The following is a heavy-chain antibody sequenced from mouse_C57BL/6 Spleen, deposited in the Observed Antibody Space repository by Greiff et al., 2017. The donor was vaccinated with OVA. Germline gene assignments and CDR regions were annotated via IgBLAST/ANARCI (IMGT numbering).Heavy chain of an antibody. CDR2: ILPGSGST. V-gene: IGHV1-9*01. D-gene: IGHD1-1*01. CDR3: ARPLYYYGIHYAMDY. J-gene: IGHJ4*01. Sequence: QVQLKQSGAELMKPGASVKLSCKATGYTFTGYWIEWVKQRPGHGLEWIGEILPGSGSTNSNEKFKGKATFTAATSSNTAYMQLSSLTTEDTAIYYCARPLYYYGIHYAMDYWGQGTSVTVSS. CDR1: GYTFTGYW.